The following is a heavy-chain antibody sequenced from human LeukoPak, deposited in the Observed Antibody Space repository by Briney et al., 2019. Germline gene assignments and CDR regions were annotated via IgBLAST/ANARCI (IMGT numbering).Heavy chain of an antibody. CDR3: ARDSSGRYVPRTFQH. CDR2: ISSSSSYI. D-gene: IGHD6-19*01. J-gene: IGHJ1*01. Sequence: PGGSLRLSCAASGFTVSSNYMSWVRQAPGKGLEWVSSISSSSSYIYYADSVKGRFTISRDNAKNSLYLQMNSLRAEDTAVYYCARDSSGRYVPRTFQHWGQGTLVTVSS. CDR1: GFTVSSNY. V-gene: IGHV3-21*01.